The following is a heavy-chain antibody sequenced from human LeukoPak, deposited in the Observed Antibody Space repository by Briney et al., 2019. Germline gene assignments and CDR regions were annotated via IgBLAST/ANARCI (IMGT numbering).Heavy chain of an antibody. V-gene: IGHV4-61*02. CDR1: GGSISSGSYY. J-gene: IGHJ3*02. D-gene: IGHD1-26*01. CDR2: IYTSGST. Sequence: SETLSLTSTVSGGSISSGSYYWSWIRQPAGKGLEWIGRIYTSGSTNYNPSLKSRVTISVDTSKNQFSLKLSSVTAADTAVYYCARENAMWELLMDAFDIWGQGTMVTVSS. CDR3: ARENAMWELLMDAFDI.